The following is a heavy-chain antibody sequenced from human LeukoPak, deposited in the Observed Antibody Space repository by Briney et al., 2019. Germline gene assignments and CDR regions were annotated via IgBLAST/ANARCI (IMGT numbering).Heavy chain of an antibody. J-gene: IGHJ4*02. CDR3: ARELQSVVVPAAPSYFDY. CDR2: ISSSSSYI. Sequence: GGSLRLSCAASGFTFSSYAMSWVRQAPGKGLEWVSSISSSSSYIYYADSVKGRFTISRDNAKNSLCLQMNSLRAEDTAVYYCARELQSVVVPAAPSYFDYWGQGTLVTVSS. CDR1: GFTFSSYA. V-gene: IGHV3-21*01. D-gene: IGHD2-2*01.